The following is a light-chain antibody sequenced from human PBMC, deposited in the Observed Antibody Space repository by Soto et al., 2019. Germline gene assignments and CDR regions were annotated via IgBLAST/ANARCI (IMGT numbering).Light chain of an antibody. J-gene: IGLJ1*01. Sequence: QSALAQPASVSGSPGQSIAISCTGTSSVVGAYNSVSWYQQYPGKAPKLMIHDVSNRPSGVSDRFSGSKSGNTASLTISGLQAEDEADYYCSSYTSSSSYVFGSGTNVTVL. V-gene: IGLV2-14*01. CDR3: SSYTSSSSYV. CDR2: DVS. CDR1: SSVVGAYNS.